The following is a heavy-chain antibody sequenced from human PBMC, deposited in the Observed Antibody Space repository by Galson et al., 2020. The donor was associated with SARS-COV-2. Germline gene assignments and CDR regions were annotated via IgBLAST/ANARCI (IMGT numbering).Heavy chain of an antibody. J-gene: IGHJ4*02. CDR2: ISSSSSTI. D-gene: IGHD2-8*01. CDR1: GFTFSSYS. V-gene: IGHV3-48*01. Sequence: GGSLRLSCAASGFTFSSYSMNWVRQAPGKGLEWVSYISSSSSTIYYADSVKGRFTISRDNAKNSLYLQMNSLRAEDTAVYYCARPYCTNGVCYFCFDYWGQGTLVTGSS. CDR3: ARPYCTNGVCYFCFDY.